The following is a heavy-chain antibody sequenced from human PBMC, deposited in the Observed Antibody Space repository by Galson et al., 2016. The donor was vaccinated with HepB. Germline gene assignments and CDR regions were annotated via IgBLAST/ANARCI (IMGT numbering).Heavy chain of an antibody. V-gene: IGHV1-46*03. J-gene: IGHJ3*02. CDR2: INPSGGST. D-gene: IGHD5-12*01. CDR3: ARVKWLQSPFDM. CDR1: GYSFTGYY. Sequence: SVKVSCKASGYSFTGYYMHWVRQAPGQGLEWMGMINPSGGSTTYAQKFLGRVTMTRGMSTSTVYMELRSLRSEDTAVYYCARVKWLQSPFDMWGQGTMVTVSS.